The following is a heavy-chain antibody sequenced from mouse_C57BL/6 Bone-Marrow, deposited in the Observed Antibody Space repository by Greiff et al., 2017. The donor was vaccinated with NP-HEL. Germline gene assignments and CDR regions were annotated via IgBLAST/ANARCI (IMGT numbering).Heavy chain of an antibody. V-gene: IGHV1-82*01. J-gene: IGHJ2*01. CDR1: GYAFSSSW. CDR3: ASPYYGSSYDY. Sequence: QVQLQQSVPELVKPGASVKISCKASGYAFSSSWMNWVKQRPGKGLEWIGRIYPGDGDTNYNGKFKGKATLTADKSSSTAYMQLSSLTSEDSAVYFCASPYYGSSYDYWGQGTTLTVSS. CDR2: IYPGDGDT. D-gene: IGHD1-1*01.